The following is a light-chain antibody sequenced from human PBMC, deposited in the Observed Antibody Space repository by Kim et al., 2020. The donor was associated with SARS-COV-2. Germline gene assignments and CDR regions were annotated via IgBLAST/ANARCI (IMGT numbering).Light chain of an antibody. CDR1: QSISTY. Sequence: ASVGDRVTITCRASQSISTYLNWYQHKPGKAPKLLIYGASSLQSGVPSRCSGSGSGTDFTLTISSLQFEEIATYYCQQSYTMPWTFGQGTKVDIK. V-gene: IGKV1-39*01. J-gene: IGKJ1*01. CDR2: GAS. CDR3: QQSYTMPWT.